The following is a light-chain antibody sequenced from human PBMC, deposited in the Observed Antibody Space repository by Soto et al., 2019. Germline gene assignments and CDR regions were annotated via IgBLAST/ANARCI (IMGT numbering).Light chain of an antibody. V-gene: IGLV2-8*01. CDR3: GTWDSSRKGPYV. CDR1: SSDVGGYNY. J-gene: IGLJ1*01. Sequence: QSVLTQPPSASGSPGQSVTISCTGTSSDVGGYNYVSWYQQHPGKAPKLIIYDVSKRPSGIPDRFSGSKSGTSATLGITGLQIGDEADYCCGTWDSSRKGPYVLGTGTKVTVL. CDR2: DVS.